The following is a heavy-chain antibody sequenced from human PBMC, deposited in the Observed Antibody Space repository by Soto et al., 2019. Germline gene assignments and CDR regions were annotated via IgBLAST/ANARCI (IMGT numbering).Heavy chain of an antibody. CDR1: GGSISSGGTGSY. Sequence: QVQLQESGPGLVKPSQTLSLTCTVSGGSISSGGTGSYWTWIRQLPGKGLEWIGYIYYTANTYYNPSLKSRPTISIDTSENQFSLKLTSVTAADPAVYFCASGHDAYKVRYWGQGTLVTVSS. D-gene: IGHD1-1*01. CDR2: IYYTANT. CDR3: ASGHDAYKVRY. V-gene: IGHV4-31*03. J-gene: IGHJ4*02.